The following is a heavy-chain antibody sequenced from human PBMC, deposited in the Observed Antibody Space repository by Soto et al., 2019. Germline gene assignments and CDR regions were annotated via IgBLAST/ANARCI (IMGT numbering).Heavy chain of an antibody. CDR1: GGSISSGDYY. Sequence: SETLSLTCTVSGGSISSGDYYWSWIRRPPGKGLEWIGYIYYSGSTYYNPSLKSRVTISVNTSKNQFSLKLSSVTAADTAVYYCAREIYCSSTSCYGEYYFDYWGQGTLVTVSS. CDR3: AREIYCSSTSCYGEYYFDY. D-gene: IGHD2-2*01. CDR2: IYYSGST. V-gene: IGHV4-30-4*01. J-gene: IGHJ4*02.